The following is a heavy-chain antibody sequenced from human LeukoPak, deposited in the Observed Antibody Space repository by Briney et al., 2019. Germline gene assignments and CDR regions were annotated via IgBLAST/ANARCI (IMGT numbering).Heavy chain of an antibody. CDR1: GGTFSSYA. J-gene: IGHJ4*02. CDR2: FDPEDGET. Sequence: GSSVKVSCKASGGTFSSYAISWVRQAPGKGLEWMGGFDPEDGETIYAQKFQGRVTMTEDTSTDTAYMELSSLRSEDTAVYYCATHQSAYGSFDYWGQGTLVTVSS. CDR3: ATHQSAYGSFDY. D-gene: IGHD3-10*01. V-gene: IGHV1-24*01.